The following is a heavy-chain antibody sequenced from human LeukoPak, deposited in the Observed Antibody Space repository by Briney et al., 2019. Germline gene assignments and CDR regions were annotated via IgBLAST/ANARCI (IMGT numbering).Heavy chain of an antibody. J-gene: IGHJ4*02. CDR1: GFTFSSYA. CDR3: AKDWGVGYHPYAIRVTASSIDY. V-gene: IGHV3-23*01. Sequence: TGGSLRLSCAASGFTFSSYAMSWVRQAPGKGLEWVSAISGSGGSTYYADSVKGRFTISRDNSKNTLYLQMNSLRAEDTAVYYCAKDWGVGYHPYAIRVTASSIDYWGQGTLVTVSS. D-gene: IGHD2-21*02. CDR2: ISGSGGST.